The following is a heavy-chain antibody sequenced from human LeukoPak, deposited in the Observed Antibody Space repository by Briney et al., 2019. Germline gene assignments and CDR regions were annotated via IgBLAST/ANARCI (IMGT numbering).Heavy chain of an antibody. CDR2: ISGSNGRT. V-gene: IGHV1-18*04. CDR3: ARGPDTSGYEATPDCFDI. J-gene: IGHJ3*02. CDR1: GYTFKTYS. Sequence: GASVKVSCKASGYTFKTYSIAWVRQAPGQGLEWMGWISGSNGRTNYAQQAQGRVTMTTDTSTSTAYMELRSLRFDDTAVYYCARGPDTSGYEATPDCFDIWGQGTRVTLSS. D-gene: IGHD3-22*01.